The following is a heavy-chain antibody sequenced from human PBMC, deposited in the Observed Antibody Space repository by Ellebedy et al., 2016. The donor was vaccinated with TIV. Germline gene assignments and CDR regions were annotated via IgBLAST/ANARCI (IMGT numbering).Heavy chain of an antibody. J-gene: IGHJ4*02. D-gene: IGHD6-19*01. CDR2: INWNGGST. CDR3: ARGGSSGWSYYFDY. V-gene: IGHV3-20*04. Sequence: GESLKISCAASGFTFDDYGMSWVRQAPGRGLEWVSGINWNGGSTGYADSAKGRFTISRDNSKNTLYLQMNSLRAADTAVYYCARGGSSGWSYYFDYWGQGTLVTVSS. CDR1: GFTFDDYG.